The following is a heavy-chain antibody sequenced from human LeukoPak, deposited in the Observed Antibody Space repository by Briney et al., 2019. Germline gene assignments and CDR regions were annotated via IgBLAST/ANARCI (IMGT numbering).Heavy chain of an antibody. CDR1: GGSISSYY. CDR3: ARGLYDSSGYYYDPRYYFDY. CDR2: IYYSGST. D-gene: IGHD3-22*01. V-gene: IGHV4-59*01. Sequence: PSETLSLTCTVSGGSISSYYWSWIRQPPGKGLEWIGHIYYSGSTNYNPSLKSRVTISVDTSKNQFSLKLSSVTAADTAVYYCARGLYDSSGYYYDPRYYFDYWGQGTLVTVSS. J-gene: IGHJ4*02.